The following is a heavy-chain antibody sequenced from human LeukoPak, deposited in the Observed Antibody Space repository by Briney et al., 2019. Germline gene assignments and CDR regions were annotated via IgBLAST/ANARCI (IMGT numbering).Heavy chain of an antibody. D-gene: IGHD3-22*01. CDR3: ARDHYDHDAFDI. CDR1: GGSISSYY. Sequence: IPSETLSLTCTVSGGSISSYYWSWIRQPPGKGLEWIGYIYYSGSTNYNPSLKSRVTISVDTSKNQFSLKLSSVTAADTAVYYCARDHYDHDAFDIWGQGTMVTVSS. CDR2: IYYSGST. J-gene: IGHJ3*02. V-gene: IGHV4-59*01.